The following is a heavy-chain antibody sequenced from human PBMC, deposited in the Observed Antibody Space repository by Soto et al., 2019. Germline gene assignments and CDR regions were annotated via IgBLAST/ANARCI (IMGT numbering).Heavy chain of an antibody. Sequence: QVQRVQSGAEVKKPGSSVKVSCKASGGTFSSYAISWVRQAPGQGLEWMGGIIAIFGTADYAQKFQGRVTITADESTSTAYMELSSLRSEDTAVYYCAKPQSIQDYYYGMDVWGQGTTVTVSS. V-gene: IGHV1-69*12. D-gene: IGHD6-6*01. CDR2: IIAIFGTA. CDR1: GGTFSSYA. CDR3: AKPQSIQDYYYGMDV. J-gene: IGHJ6*02.